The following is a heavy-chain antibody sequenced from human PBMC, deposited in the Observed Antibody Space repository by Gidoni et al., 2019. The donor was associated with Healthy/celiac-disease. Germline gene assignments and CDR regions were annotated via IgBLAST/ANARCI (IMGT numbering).Heavy chain of an antibody. CDR1: GGTLRSYA. D-gene: IGHD1-26*01. CDR3: AWRARSDYYYGMDV. J-gene: IGHJ6*02. Sequence: QVQLVQSGAEVKKPGSSVKVSCKSSGGTLRSYAISWVRQAPGQGLEWMGGIIPIFGTANYAQKFQGRVTITADESTSTAYMELSSLRSEDTAVYYCAWRARSDYYYGMDVWGQGTTVTVSS. V-gene: IGHV1-69*01. CDR2: IIPIFGTA.